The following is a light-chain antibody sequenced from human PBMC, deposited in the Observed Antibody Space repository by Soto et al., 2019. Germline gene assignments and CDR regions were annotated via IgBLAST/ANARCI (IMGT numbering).Light chain of an antibody. Sequence: EIVLTQSPATLSLSPGERATLSCRASPSVTNFLAWYQQKPGQPPRPLIFGASTRATGIPARFSGSGSEAEFALTISTLQSEDFAVYYCQQYSVWPLTFGGGTKVDIK. CDR1: PSVTNF. J-gene: IGKJ4*01. CDR3: QQYSVWPLT. CDR2: GAS. V-gene: IGKV3D-15*01.